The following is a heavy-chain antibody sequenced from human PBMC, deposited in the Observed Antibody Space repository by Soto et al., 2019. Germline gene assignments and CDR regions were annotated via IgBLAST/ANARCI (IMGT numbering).Heavy chain of an antibody. J-gene: IGHJ6*03. D-gene: IGHD5-12*01. CDR3: ARARMGYYYYYYMDV. CDR1: GGSISSGGYY. V-gene: IGHV4-31*03. CDR2: IYYSGST. Sequence: SETLSLTCTVSGGSISSGGYYWSWIRQHPGKGLEWIGYIYYSGSTYYNPSLKSRVTISVDTSKNQFSLKLSSVTAADTAVYYCARARMGYYYYYYMDVWGKGTTVTVSS.